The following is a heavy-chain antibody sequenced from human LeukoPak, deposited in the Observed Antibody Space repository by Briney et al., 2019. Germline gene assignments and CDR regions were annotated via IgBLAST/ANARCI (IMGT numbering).Heavy chain of an antibody. CDR1: GFTFSDYY. V-gene: IGHV3-11*01. CDR2: ISSSGSTI. D-gene: IGHD3-22*01. J-gene: IGHJ6*02. Sequence: GGSLGLSCAASGFTFSDYYMSWIRQAPGKGLEWVSYISSSGSTIYYADSVKGRFTISRDNAKNSLYLQMNSLRAEDTAVYYCARDLSSGYNDRNYYYGMDVWGQGTTVTVSS. CDR3: ARDLSSGYNDRNYYYGMDV.